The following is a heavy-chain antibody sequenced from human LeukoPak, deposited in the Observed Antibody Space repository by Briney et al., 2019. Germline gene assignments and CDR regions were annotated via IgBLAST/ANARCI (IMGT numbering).Heavy chain of an antibody. CDR3: ARWLSHKGDE. V-gene: IGHV1-18*01. CDR2: ISGGYINDT. J-gene: IGHJ4*02. D-gene: IGHD3-16*01. CDR1: GYTFTNYG. Sequence: GASVKVSCKTSGYTFTNYGFSWVRQAPGQGLEWMGWISGGYINDTNYAQKVQDRVTMTTDASTRTTYMELRNLRSDDTAVDYCARWLSHKGDEWGQGTLVTVSS.